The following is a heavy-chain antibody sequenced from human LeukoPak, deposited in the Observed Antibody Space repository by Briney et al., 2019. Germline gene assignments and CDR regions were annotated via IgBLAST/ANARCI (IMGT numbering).Heavy chain of an antibody. V-gene: IGHV3-49*03. CDR1: GFTFGDYA. D-gene: IGHD2-15*01. Sequence: GGSLRLSCTASGFTFGDYAMGWFRQAPGKGLEWVGFIRSKAYGGTTEYAASVKGRFTISRDDSKSIAYLQMNSLKTEDTAVYYCTRSLKVPGRYCSGGSCYSGRDYWGQGTLVTVSS. CDR2: IRSKAYGGTT. CDR3: TRSLKVPGRYCSGGSCYSGRDY. J-gene: IGHJ4*02.